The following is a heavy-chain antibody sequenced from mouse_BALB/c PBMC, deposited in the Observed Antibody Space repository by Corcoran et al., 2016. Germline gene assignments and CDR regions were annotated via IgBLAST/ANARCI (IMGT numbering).Heavy chain of an antibody. CDR1: GYTFTEYI. CDR2: FYPGSGSI. V-gene: IGHV1-62-2*01. D-gene: IGHD1-1*01. Sequence: VQLQQSGAGLVKPGASVKLSCKASGYTFTEYIIHWVKQRSGQGLEWIGWFYPGSGSIKYTEKLKDKATLTADKASITVYMVLSRLTSEEAAVYFSARHDGSSVYYAMVYRGQGTSVTVSS. J-gene: IGHJ4*01. CDR3: ARHDGSSVYYAMVY.